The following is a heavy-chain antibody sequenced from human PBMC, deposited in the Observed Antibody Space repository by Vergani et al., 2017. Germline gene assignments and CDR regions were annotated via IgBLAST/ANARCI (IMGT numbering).Heavy chain of an antibody. CDR2: INPNSGGT. CDR1: GYTFTGYY. V-gene: IGHV1-2*04. Sequence: QVQLVQSGAEVKKPGASVKVSCKASGYTFTGYYMHWVRQAPGQGLEWMGWINPNSGGTNYAQKFQGWVTMTRDTSISTAYMELSRLRSDDTAVYYYARVTRDSGSYPMDAFDIWGQGTMVTVSS. CDR3: ARVTRDSGSYPMDAFDI. J-gene: IGHJ3*02. D-gene: IGHD1-26*01.